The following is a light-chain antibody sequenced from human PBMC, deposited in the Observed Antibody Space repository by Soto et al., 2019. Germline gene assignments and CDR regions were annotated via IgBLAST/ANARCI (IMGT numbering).Light chain of an antibody. CDR2: AAS. Sequence: DIQMTQSPSSLSASVGDRVTITCRASQNIKNYLNWYQQKPGKAPKILIYAASSLQSGVPSRFSGSGAGTDFTLTISSLQPEDVETDYCQQSYSTPNTFGQGTRLEIK. V-gene: IGKV1-39*01. CDR1: QNIKNY. J-gene: IGKJ5*01. CDR3: QQSYSTPNT.